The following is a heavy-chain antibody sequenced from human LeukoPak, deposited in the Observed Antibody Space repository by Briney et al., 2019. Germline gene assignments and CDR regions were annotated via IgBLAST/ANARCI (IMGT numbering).Heavy chain of an antibody. Sequence: GGSLRLSCAASGFTFSSYAMSWVRQAPGKGLEWVSGISGSGGSTYYADSVKGRFTISRDNSKNTLYLQMNSLRAEDTAVYYCAREPPEGGTTSGGFDCWGQGTLVTVSS. CDR2: ISGSGGST. D-gene: IGHD2/OR15-2a*01. CDR3: AREPPEGGTTSGGFDC. V-gene: IGHV3-23*01. J-gene: IGHJ4*02. CDR1: GFTFSSYA.